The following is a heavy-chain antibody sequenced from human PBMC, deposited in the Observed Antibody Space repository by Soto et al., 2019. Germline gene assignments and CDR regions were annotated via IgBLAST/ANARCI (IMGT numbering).Heavy chain of an antibody. CDR1: GFSLSTRVVA. Sequence: QITLKESGPTLVKPTQTLTLTCTFSGFSLSTRVVAVGCFRQPPGKALEWPALIYRDEDKWYSPSLKIRLTITDDTCINQVVLTTTNMDPVDTATYYGAHRPRGYAYYFDNWGQGTMVTVSS. D-gene: IGHD5-12*01. CDR2: IYRDEDK. V-gene: IGHV2-5*02. J-gene: IGHJ4*02. CDR3: AHRPRGYAYYFDN.